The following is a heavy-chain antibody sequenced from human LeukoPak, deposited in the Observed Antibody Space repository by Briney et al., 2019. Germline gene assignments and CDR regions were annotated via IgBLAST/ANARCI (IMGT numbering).Heavy chain of an antibody. CDR1: GFTFSSYS. CDR3: ARDLLATGPWDFWSGYQSLDYFDY. Sequence: GGSLRLSCAASGFTFSSYSMSWVRQAPGKGLEWVANIKQDGSEKYYVDSVKGRFTISRDNAKNSLYLQMNSLRAEDTAVYYCARDLLATGPWDFWSGYQSLDYFDYWGQGTLVTVSS. J-gene: IGHJ4*02. V-gene: IGHV3-7*01. CDR2: IKQDGSEK. D-gene: IGHD3-3*01.